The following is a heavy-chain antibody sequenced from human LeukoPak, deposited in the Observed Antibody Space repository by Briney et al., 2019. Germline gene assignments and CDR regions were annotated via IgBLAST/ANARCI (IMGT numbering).Heavy chain of an antibody. CDR1: GVSISSYH. D-gene: IGHD3-10*01. V-gene: IGHV4-59*01. Sequence: SETLSLTCTVSGVSISSYHWSWIRQPPGKGLEWIGYIYYSGSTNYNPSLKSRVTISVDTSKNQFSLKLRSVTAGDTAVYYCARGSGSYCIADAFDIWGQGTMVTVSS. CDR3: ARGSGSYCIADAFDI. J-gene: IGHJ3*02. CDR2: IYYSGST.